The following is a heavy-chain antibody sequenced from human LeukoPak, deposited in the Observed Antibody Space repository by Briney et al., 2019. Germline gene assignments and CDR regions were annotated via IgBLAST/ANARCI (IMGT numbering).Heavy chain of an antibody. CDR2: INPNSGGT. D-gene: IGHD3-10*01. J-gene: IGHJ6*03. CDR1: GYTFTRYY. CDR3: ARSYYYGSGSIYYYYMDV. Sequence: ASVKVSCKASGYTFTRYYMHWVRQAPGQGLEWMGWINPNSGGTNYAQKFQGRVTMTRDTSISTAYMELSRLRSDDTAVYYCARSYYYGSGSIYYYYMDVWGKGTTVTVSS. V-gene: IGHV1-2*02.